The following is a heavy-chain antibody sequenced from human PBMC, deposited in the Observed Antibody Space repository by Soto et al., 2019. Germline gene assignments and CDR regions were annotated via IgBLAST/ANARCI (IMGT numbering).Heavy chain of an antibody. V-gene: IGHV1-69*02. D-gene: IGHD3-10*01. Sequence: QVQLVQSGAEVKKPGSSVRVSCKASGDTFNFYSINWVRQAPGLGFEWMGRINPILSMSNYTQRFQGRVTMTADKSTSTAYMELSSLRSEDTAMYYCASSYGSGYRAFDSWGQGALVTVSS. CDR1: GDTFNFYS. CDR2: INPILSMS. CDR3: ASSYGSGYRAFDS. J-gene: IGHJ4*02.